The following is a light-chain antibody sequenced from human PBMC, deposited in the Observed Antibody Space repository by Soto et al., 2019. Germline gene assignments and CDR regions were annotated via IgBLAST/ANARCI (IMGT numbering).Light chain of an antibody. V-gene: IGKV1-5*03. CDR2: KAS. CDR3: QQYNSYPYS. Sequence: IQMTQSPSTLSASVGDRVSITCRASQTIFSWLAWYQQKPGKAPNILIYKASSLESGVPSRYSGSGSGTEFTLTISVLQPDDFAAYYCQQYNSYPYSFGQGTKLEIK. J-gene: IGKJ2*03. CDR1: QTIFSW.